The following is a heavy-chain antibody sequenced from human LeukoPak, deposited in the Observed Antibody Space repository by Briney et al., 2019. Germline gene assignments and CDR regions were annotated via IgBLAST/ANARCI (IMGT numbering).Heavy chain of an antibody. CDR2: IYYSGST. J-gene: IGHJ4*02. V-gene: IGHV4-59*01. CDR3: ARDYCGGDCFPDY. D-gene: IGHD2-21*02. Sequence: SETLSLTCTVSGGSISSYYWSWIRQPPGKGLEWIGYIYYSGSTNYNPSLKNRVTISVDTSKNQFSLKLSSVTAADTAVYYCARDYCGGDCFPDYWGQGTLVTVSS. CDR1: GGSISSYY.